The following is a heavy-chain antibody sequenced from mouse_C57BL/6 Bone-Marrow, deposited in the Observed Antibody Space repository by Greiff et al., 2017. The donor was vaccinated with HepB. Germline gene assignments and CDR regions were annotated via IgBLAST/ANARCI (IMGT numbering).Heavy chain of an antibody. D-gene: IGHD2-4*01. CDR2: ISYSGST. CDR3: ARGRDYAWFAY. Sequence: EVKLVESGPGMVKPSQSLSLTCTVTGYSITSGYDWHWIRHFPGNKLEWMGYISYSGSTNYNPSLKSRISITHDTSKNHFFLKLNSVTTEDTATYYCARGRDYAWFAYWGQGTLVTVSA. CDR1: GYSITSGYD. V-gene: IGHV3-1*01. J-gene: IGHJ3*01.